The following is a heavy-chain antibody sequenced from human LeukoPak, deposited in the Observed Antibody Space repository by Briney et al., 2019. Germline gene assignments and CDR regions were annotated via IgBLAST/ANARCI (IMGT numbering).Heavy chain of an antibody. Sequence: SETLSLTCTVSGGSIISYYWSWIRQPPGKGLEWIGYIYYSGSTNYSPSLKSRVTISVDTSKNQFSLKLSSVTAADTAVYYCARLYSSSWYDYYYMDVWGKGTTVTVSS. CDR2: IYYSGST. D-gene: IGHD6-13*01. V-gene: IGHV4-59*01. CDR1: GGSIISYY. J-gene: IGHJ6*03. CDR3: ARLYSSSWYDYYYMDV.